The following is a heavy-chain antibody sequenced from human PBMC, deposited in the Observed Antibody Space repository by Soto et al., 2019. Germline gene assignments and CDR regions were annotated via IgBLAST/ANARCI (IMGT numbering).Heavy chain of an antibody. Sequence: EVQLVESGGGSVEPGGSLRLSCEVSGFTLSSYEMSWVRHAPGQGLECIAYISSSGSTTDHADSVKGRFTVSRDNAKNSLYLEMNSLRVEDSGIYYCAREENYYESSGYAGRYFDYWGQGALVTVSS. CDR3: AREENYYESSGYAGRYFDY. V-gene: IGHV3-48*03. D-gene: IGHD3-22*01. J-gene: IGHJ4*02. CDR1: GFTLSSYE. CDR2: ISSSGSTT.